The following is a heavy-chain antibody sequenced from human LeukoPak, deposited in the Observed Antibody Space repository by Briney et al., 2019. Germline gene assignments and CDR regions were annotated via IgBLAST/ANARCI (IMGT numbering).Heavy chain of an antibody. V-gene: IGHV4-59*01. J-gene: IGHJ4*02. CDR3: ARDRGYSYGYDFDY. D-gene: IGHD5-18*01. CDR1: GGSISSYY. Sequence: SETLSLTCTVSGGSISSYYWSWIRQPPGKGLEWIGYIYYSGSTNYNPSLKSRVTISVDTSKSQFSLKLSSVTAADTAVYYCARDRGYSYGYDFDYWGQGTLVTVSS. CDR2: IYYSGST.